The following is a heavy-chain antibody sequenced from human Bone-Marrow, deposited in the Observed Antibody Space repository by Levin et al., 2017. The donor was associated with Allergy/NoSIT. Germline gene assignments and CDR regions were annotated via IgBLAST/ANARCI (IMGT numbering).Heavy chain of an antibody. CDR1: GFTFDNYA. CDR2: ISWNRGSI. D-gene: IGHD4-17*01. CDR3: AKLYGDYGGHCHF. V-gene: IGHV3-9*01. Sequence: TGGSLRLSCAASGFTFDNYAMHWVRQAPGKGLEWVSGISWNRGSIGYADSVKGRFTISRDNAKNSLYLQMNSLRPEDTASYYCAKLYGDYGGHCHFWGQGTRVTVSS. J-gene: IGHJ4*02.